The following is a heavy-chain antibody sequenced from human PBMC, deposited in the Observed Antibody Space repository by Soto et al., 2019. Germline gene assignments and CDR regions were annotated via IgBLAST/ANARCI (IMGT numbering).Heavy chain of an antibody. Sequence: GGSLRLSCAASGFTFSTYAMAWVRQAPGKGLEWVSGVSASGLNTDYADPVKGRFYISRDNSKNTVSLHMNSLRAEDTALYYCAIEKVGPTSIHVFDIWGQGTMVTV. CDR2: VSASGLNT. J-gene: IGHJ3*02. D-gene: IGHD1-26*01. V-gene: IGHV3-23*01. CDR1: GFTFSTYA. CDR3: AIEKVGPTSIHVFDI.